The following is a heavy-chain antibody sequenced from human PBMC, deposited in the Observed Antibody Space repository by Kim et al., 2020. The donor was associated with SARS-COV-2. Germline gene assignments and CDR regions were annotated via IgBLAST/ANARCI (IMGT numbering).Heavy chain of an antibody. D-gene: IGHD3-10*01. CDR3: ARRYYGSGAESAFDI. V-gene: IGHV4-4*09. Sequence: PSLNSRVTISVDTSKNQFSLKLSSVTAADTAVYYCARRYYGSGAESAFDIWGQGTMVTVSS. J-gene: IGHJ3*02.